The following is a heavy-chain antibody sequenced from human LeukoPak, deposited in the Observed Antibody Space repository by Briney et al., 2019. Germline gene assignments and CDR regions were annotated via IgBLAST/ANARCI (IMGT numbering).Heavy chain of an antibody. J-gene: IGHJ5*02. D-gene: IGHD6-13*01. CDR2: INHSGST. CDR3: ARKARSYSSTWQTRGGNWFDP. Sequence: SETLSLTCAVYGGSFSGYNWSWIRHPPGKGLEWIGEINHSGSTNYNPSLKSRVTISVDTSKNQFSLRLSSVTDADTAVYYCARKARSYSSTWQTRGGNWFDPWGQGTLVTVSS. CDR1: GGSFSGYN. V-gene: IGHV4-34*01.